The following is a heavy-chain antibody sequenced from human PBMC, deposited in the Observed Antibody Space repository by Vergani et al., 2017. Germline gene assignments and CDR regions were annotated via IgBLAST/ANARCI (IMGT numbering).Heavy chain of an antibody. CDR1: GGSLSGYF. CDR3: ASRRPRLNLGSKSNAGTFDS. D-gene: IGHD3-10*01. CDR2: ITAIGCA. V-gene: IGHV4-34*02. J-gene: IGHJ4*02. Sequence: QVHLQQRCAGVLKPSETLSLTCGVIGGSLSGYFWSWIRQSPGRGLEWIGEITAIGCAKYSPSATSRVTISVDTSRGEFTLTVTSVTAADTGLYFCASRRPRLNLGSKSNAGTFDSWGQGTLVTVSS.